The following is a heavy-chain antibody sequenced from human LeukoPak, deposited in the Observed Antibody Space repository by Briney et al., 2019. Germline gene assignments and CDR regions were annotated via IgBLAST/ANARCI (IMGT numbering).Heavy chain of an antibody. Sequence: GGSLRLSCAASGFTFSSYSMNWVRQAPGKGLEWVSSISSSSSYIYYTDSVKGRFTISRDNAENSLYLQMNSLRAEDTAVYYCARAAIAAARIYYYMDVWGKGTTVTVSS. CDR2: ISSSSSYI. V-gene: IGHV3-21*01. D-gene: IGHD6-13*01. CDR3: ARAAIAAARIYYYMDV. CDR1: GFTFSSYS. J-gene: IGHJ6*03.